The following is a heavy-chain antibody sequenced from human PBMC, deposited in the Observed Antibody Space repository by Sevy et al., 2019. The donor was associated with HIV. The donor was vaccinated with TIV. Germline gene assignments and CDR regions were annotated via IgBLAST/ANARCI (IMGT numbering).Heavy chain of an antibody. CDR1: GLSFTSNG. Sequence: GGSLRLSCAASGLSFTSNGMSWVRQAPGKGLEWVAGITSGGAPYYADSVKGRFTVSRDNSKNTLYLQLNSLRADDTAVFYCAGGDTPMITDLDYWGQGTLVTVSS. D-gene: IGHD3-16*01. CDR3: AGGDTPMITDLDY. CDR2: ITSGGAP. V-gene: IGHV3-23*05. J-gene: IGHJ4*02.